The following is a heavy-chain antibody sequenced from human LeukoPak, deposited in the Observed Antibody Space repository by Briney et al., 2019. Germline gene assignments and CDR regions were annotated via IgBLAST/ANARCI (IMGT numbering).Heavy chain of an antibody. D-gene: IGHD2-21*01. CDR1: GFTFSTYF. CDR3: AISQSSRLHYFDY. CDR2: MTHGGGNK. V-gene: IGHV3-30*03. J-gene: IGHJ4*02. Sequence: RGSVKVSCAASGFTFSTYFMHWVRQAPGRGLEWVALMTHGGGNKYYAHSVKGRFSITRDDSKNTVYLQVNSLRYEDTAVYYCAISQSSRLHYFDYWRGGSLL.